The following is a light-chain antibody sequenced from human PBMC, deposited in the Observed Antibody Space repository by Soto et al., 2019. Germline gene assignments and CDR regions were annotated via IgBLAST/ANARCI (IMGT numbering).Light chain of an antibody. CDR2: KAS. CDR1: QSLGNW. V-gene: IGKV1-5*03. J-gene: IGKJ1*01. CDR3: QQYKT. Sequence: DIQMTQSPSTLSASVGDRVTITCRASQSLGNWLAWYQQKPGKAPKLLIYKASTLEGGVPSRFSGSGSGTEFTLNISSLQPDDFATYYCQQYKTFGQGTRVELK.